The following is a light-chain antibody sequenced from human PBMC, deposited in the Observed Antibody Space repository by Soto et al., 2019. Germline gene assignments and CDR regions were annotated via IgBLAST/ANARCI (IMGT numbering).Light chain of an antibody. Sequence: EIVLTQSPATLSLSPGERATLSCRASQSVRSHLAWFQQKPGQAPRLLMYGVSTRATGMPDRFSGSGSGTEFTLIISSLQSEDFAVYYCQQYNNWPLTFGGGTKVEMK. CDR3: QQYNNWPLT. V-gene: IGKV3D-15*01. J-gene: IGKJ4*01. CDR2: GVS. CDR1: QSVRSH.